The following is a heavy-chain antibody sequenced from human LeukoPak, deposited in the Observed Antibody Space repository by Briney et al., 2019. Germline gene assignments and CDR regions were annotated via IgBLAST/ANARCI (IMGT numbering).Heavy chain of an antibody. D-gene: IGHD4-17*01. CDR2: ISAYNGNT. V-gene: IGHV1-18*01. CDR3: ARDRDYGDYDTQDLFVY. J-gene: IGHJ4*02. Sequence: ASVKVSCKASGYTFTNFGISWVRQAPGQGLEWMGWISAYNGNTNYAQRLQGRVTMATDTSTSTAYMELRSLRSDDTAVYYCARDRDYGDYDTQDLFVYWGQVTLVTVSS. CDR1: GYTFTNFG.